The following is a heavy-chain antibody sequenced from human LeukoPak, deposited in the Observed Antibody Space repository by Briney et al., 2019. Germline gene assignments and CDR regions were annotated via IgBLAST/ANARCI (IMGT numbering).Heavy chain of an antibody. V-gene: IGHV4-30-2*01. Sequence: PSETLSLTCTVSGGSISSGDYYWSWIRQPPGKGLEWIGYIYHSGSTYYNPSLKSRVTISVDRSKNQFSLKLSSVTAADTAVYYCARGWWLPRGWFDPWGQGTLVTVSS. J-gene: IGHJ5*02. D-gene: IGHD5-12*01. CDR2: IYHSGST. CDR1: GGSISSGDYY. CDR3: ARGWWLPRGWFDP.